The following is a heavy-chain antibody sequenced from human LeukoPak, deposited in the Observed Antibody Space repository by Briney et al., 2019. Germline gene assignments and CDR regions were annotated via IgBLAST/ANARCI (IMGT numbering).Heavy chain of an antibody. J-gene: IGHJ5*02. CDR2: ISAYNGNT. CDR3: ARGYSYVPYNWFDP. Sequence: ASVKVSCKASGYTFTSYGISWVRQAPGQGLEWMGWISAYNGNTNYAQKLQGRVTMTRNTSISTAYMELSSLRSEDTAVYYCARGYSYVPYNWFDPWGQGTLVTVSS. V-gene: IGHV1-18*01. D-gene: IGHD5-18*01. CDR1: GYTFTSYG.